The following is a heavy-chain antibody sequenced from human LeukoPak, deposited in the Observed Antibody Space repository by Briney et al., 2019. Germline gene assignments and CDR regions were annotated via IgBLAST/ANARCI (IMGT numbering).Heavy chain of an antibody. CDR2: IYPGDSDT. CDR3: ARHRLRYGDHKTHDAFDI. J-gene: IGHJ3*02. Sequence: GESLKISCKGSGYSFTNYWIGWVRQMPGKGLEWMGIIYPGDSDTRYNPSFQGQVTISADKSISTAHLQWSSLKASDTAMYYCARHRLRYGDHKTHDAFDIWGQGTMVTVSS. V-gene: IGHV5-51*01. D-gene: IGHD4-17*01. CDR1: GYSFTNYW.